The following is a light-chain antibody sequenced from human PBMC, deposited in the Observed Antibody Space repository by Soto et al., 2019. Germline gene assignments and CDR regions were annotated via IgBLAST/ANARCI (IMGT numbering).Light chain of an antibody. V-gene: IGKV1-39*01. CDR2: GAS. CDR3: QQSYRSPYT. CDR1: QSINIY. J-gene: IGKJ2*01. Sequence: DLQMTQSPSSLFASVGVRVTVTCRASQSINIYLNWYQQKPGKAPTLLIYGASSLQSGVPSRFSGGGSRTDFTLTISALQPEDFATYYCQQSYRSPYTFGQGTKLEI.